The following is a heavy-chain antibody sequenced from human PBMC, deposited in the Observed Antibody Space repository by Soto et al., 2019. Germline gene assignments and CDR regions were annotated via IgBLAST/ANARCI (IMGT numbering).Heavy chain of an antibody. J-gene: IGHJ5*02. Sequence: QEQLVESGGDVVQPGGSLRLSCAASGFTLSRQDMHWVRQAPGKGLEWVAVLSYDGSAQYYADSVKGRFTISRDNSKNTLYLKMNSLSVDVTALYYCVKGGCYGGSSPSDRWGQGTMVTVSS. CDR3: VKGGCYGGSSPSDR. CDR2: LSYDGSAQ. CDR1: GFTLSRQD. D-gene: IGHD6-6*01. V-gene: IGHV3-30*18.